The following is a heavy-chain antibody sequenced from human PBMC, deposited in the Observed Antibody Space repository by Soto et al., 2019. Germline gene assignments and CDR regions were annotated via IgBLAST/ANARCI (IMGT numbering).Heavy chain of an antibody. Sequence: GGSLRLSCAASGFTFSSYEMNWVRQAPGKGLEWLSYISSSGSIIYYADSVKGRFTISRDNAKNSLYLQMNSLRAEDTAVYYCARGVLYYYDSSGYPHWFDPWGQGTLVTVSS. D-gene: IGHD3-22*01. CDR2: ISSSGSII. V-gene: IGHV3-48*03. CDR3: ARGVLYYYDSSGYPHWFDP. CDR1: GFTFSSYE. J-gene: IGHJ5*02.